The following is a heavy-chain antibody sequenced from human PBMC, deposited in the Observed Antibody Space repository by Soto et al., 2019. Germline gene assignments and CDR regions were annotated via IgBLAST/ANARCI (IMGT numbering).Heavy chain of an antibody. CDR3: ARDLGYYESSGYFDY. Sequence: GGSLRLCCAASVFTCSDYYMSWMRQAPGKGLEWVSYIGSSDNIIYYADSVKGRFTISRDNAKNSLYLQMNSLRAGDTAVYYCARDLGYYESSGYFDYWGQGTLVTVSS. V-gene: IGHV3-11*01. CDR1: VFTCSDYY. D-gene: IGHD3-22*01. J-gene: IGHJ4*02. CDR2: IGSSDNII.